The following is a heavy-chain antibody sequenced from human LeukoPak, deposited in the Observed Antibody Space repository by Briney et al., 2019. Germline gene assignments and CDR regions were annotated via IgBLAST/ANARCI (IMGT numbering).Heavy chain of an antibody. D-gene: IGHD3-10*01. V-gene: IGHV4-59*01. J-gene: IGHJ4*02. CDR1: GGSISSYY. CDR2: IYYSGST. Sequence: KPSETLSLTCADSGGSISSYYWSWIRQPPGKGLEWIGYIYYSGSTNYNPSLKSRVTISVDTSKNQFSLKLSSVPAADTAVYCCAREGSGSYGLTDYWGQGTLVTVSS. CDR3: AREGSGSYGLTDY.